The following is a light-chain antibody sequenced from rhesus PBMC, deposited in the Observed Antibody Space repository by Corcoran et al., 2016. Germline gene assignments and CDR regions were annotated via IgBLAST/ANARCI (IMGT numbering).Light chain of an antibody. CDR1: QSISSW. CDR3: LQYSSSPWT. Sequence: DIQMTQSPSSLSASVGDTVTITCRASQSISSWLDWYQQKPGKAPKLLIYKASSLQSGVPSRFSCSGSGTDFTLTISSVQPEDFATYYCLQYSSSPWTFGQGTKVEIK. CDR2: KAS. J-gene: IGKJ1*01. V-gene: IGKV1-22*01.